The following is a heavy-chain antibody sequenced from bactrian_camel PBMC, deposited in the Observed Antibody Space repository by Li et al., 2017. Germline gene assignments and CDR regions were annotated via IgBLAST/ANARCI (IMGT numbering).Heavy chain of an antibody. J-gene: IGHJ4*01. CDR2: IGYDGTI. D-gene: IGHD4*01. CDR1: GDSISRYC. Sequence: HVQLVESGGGSVQAGGSLRLSCVVSGDSISRYCMGWFRQAPGKEREGVAVIGYDGTIKYSDSVKGRFTITQDKGKETLFLQTDSLKPEDTAMYYCAAANPTTVSQCTIATLESRAKYSYWGQGTQVTVS. CDR3: AAANPTTVSQCTIATLESRAKYSY. V-gene: IGHV3S55*01.